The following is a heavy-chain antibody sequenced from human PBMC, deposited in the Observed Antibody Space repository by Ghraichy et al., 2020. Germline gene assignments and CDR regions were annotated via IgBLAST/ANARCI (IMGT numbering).Heavy chain of an antibody. J-gene: IGHJ6*02. CDR3: ARGSTVVRFYYYAGMDV. V-gene: IGHV3-48*02. Sequence: GGSLRLSCVGSGFTFGSYSMNWVRQSPGKGLEWVSYITCSSSFISYADSVKGRFIISRDNAQTSLFLQMNSLRDEDTGVYYCARGSTVVRFYYYAGMDVWGQGTTVTVSS. D-gene: IGHD2-21*01. CDR2: ITCSSSFI. CDR1: GFTFGSYS.